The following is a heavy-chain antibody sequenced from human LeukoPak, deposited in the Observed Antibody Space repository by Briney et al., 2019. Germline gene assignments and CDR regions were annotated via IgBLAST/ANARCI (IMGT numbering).Heavy chain of an antibody. V-gene: IGHV3-7*01. Sequence: GGSLRLSCAASGFTFSGCWMTWVRQAPGKGLEWVANIKQDGSDKYYVDSVKGRFTISRDSAKNSLYLQMNSLRAEDTAVYYCARTYYYDGSGYYPDYWGQGTLVTVSS. CDR1: GFTFSGCW. CDR3: ARTYYYDGSGYYPDY. J-gene: IGHJ4*02. D-gene: IGHD3-22*01. CDR2: IKQDGSDK.